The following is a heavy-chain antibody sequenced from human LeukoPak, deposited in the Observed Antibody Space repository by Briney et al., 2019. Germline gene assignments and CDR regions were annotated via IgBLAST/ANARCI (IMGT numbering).Heavy chain of an antibody. V-gene: IGHV3-21*01. CDR3: ARDRYCSSTSCYDY. D-gene: IGHD2-2*01. J-gene: IGHJ4*02. Sequence: GGSLRLSCAASGFTFSSYSMNWVRQAPGKGLEWVSSISSSSSYIYYADSVKGRFTISRDIAKNSLYLQMNSLRAEDTAVYYCARDRYCSSTSCYDYWGQGTLVTVSS. CDR1: GFTFSSYS. CDR2: ISSSSSYI.